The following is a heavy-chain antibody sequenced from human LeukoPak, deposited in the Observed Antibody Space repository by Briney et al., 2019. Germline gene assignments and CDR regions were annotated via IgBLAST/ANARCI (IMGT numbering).Heavy chain of an antibody. CDR2: INSDGSST. D-gene: IGHD3-16*01. CDR1: GFTFSSYW. CDR3: ARGGNRFIDY. J-gene: IGHJ4*02. Sequence: TGGSLRLSCAASGFTFSSYWMYWVRQDPGKGLVWVSRINSDGSSTNYADSVKGRFTFSRDNAKNKLFLQMNSLRAEDTAVYYCARGGNRFIDYWGQGTLVTVSS. V-gene: IGHV3-74*01.